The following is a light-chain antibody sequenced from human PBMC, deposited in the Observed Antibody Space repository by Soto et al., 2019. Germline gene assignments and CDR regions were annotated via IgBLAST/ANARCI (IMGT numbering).Light chain of an antibody. Sequence: QSALTEPRSVSGSPGQSVTISCTGTGNDVGAYNYVSWYQQHPGRPPKLLIYGVVRWPSGVPDRFSGSKSGNTASLTISGLQAEDEADYFCCSYAGGYTYLFGTGPR. V-gene: IGLV2-11*01. CDR3: CSYAGGYTYL. CDR2: GVV. CDR1: GNDVGAYNY. J-gene: IGLJ1*01.